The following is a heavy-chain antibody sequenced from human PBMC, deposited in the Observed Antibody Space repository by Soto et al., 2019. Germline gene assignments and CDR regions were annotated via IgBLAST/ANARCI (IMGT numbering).Heavy chain of an antibody. CDR1: GYTFTNYY. J-gene: IGHJ4*02. Sequence: ASVKVSGKASGYTFTNYYMHWVRQAPGQGFEWLGRISPKSGGTNYAQKFQGRVTMTWDTSLKTAYMELSSLISEDTAVYYCARPPGYISDWHYFDLWGQGTLVTVSS. V-gene: IGHV1-2*02. CDR2: ISPKSGGT. D-gene: IGHD2-21*02. CDR3: ARPPGYISDWHYFDL.